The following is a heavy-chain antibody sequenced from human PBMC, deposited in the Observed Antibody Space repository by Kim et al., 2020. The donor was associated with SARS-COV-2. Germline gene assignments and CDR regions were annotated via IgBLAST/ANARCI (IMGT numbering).Heavy chain of an antibody. CDR2: ISVSGSTI. CDR1: GFTFSDSY. Sequence: GGSLRLSCAASGFTFSDSYMSWIRQAPGKGLEWVSYISVSGSTIYYADSVKGRFTISRDNAKNSLYLQMDSLRAEDTALYYCARHKVTAPGNDYWGQGTLVTVSS. D-gene: IGHD6-13*01. J-gene: IGHJ4*02. CDR3: ARHKVTAPGNDY. V-gene: IGHV3-11*04.